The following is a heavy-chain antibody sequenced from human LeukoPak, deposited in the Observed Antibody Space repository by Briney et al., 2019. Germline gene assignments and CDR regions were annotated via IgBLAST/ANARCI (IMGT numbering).Heavy chain of an antibody. J-gene: IGHJ6*02. Sequence: GGSLRLSCAASGFTFSSYWMSWVRQAPGKGVEWVANIKQDGSEKYYVASVKGRFTISRDNAKNSLYLQMNRLRAEDTAVYYCATGVAVAAPGGMDVWGQGPTVTVSS. CDR3: ATGVAVAAPGGMDV. CDR2: IKQDGSEK. CDR1: GFTFSSYW. D-gene: IGHD2-15*01. V-gene: IGHV3-7*01.